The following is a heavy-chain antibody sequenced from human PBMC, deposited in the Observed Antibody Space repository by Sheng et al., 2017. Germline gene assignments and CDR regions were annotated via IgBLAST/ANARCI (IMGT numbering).Heavy chain of an antibody. CDR1: GFTFSSYA. J-gene: IGHJ4*02. CDR3: ARDRGVFDY. Sequence: QVQLVESGGGVVQPGRSLRLSCAASGFTFSSYAMHWVRQAPGKGLEWVAVISYDGSNKYYADSVKGRFTISRDNSKNTLYLQMNSLRAEDTAVYYCARDRGVFDYWGQGTPGHRLL. V-gene: IGHV3-30-3*01. CDR2: ISYDGSNK. D-gene: IGHD3-10*01.